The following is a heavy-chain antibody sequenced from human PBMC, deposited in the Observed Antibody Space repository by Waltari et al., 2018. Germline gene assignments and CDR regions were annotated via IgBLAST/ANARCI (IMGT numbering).Heavy chain of an antibody. CDR1: GFTFSGSA. CDR2: IRSKANSYAT. J-gene: IGHJ4*02. CDR3: TRLHYDSSGSY. Sequence: EVQLVESGGGLVQPGGSLKLSCAASGFTFSGSAMHWVRQASGKGLEWVGRIRSKANSYATAYAASVKGRFTISRDDSKNTAYLQMNSLKTEDTAVYYCTRLHYDSSGSYWGQGTLVTVSS. D-gene: IGHD3-22*01. V-gene: IGHV3-73*01.